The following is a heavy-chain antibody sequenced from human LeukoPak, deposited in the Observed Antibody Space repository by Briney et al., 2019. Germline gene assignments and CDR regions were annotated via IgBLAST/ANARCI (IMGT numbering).Heavy chain of an antibody. CDR2: IYTSKSM. CDR1: GGSISSGFYD. D-gene: IGHD2-15*01. J-gene: IGHJ6*04. Sequence: SQTLSLTCTVSGGSISSGFYDWYWIRQPAGKGLEWIGHIYTSKSMNYNPSLKSRVTISVDTSRNQFSLKLSSVTAADTAVYYCARVDCSGGSCYHPSNLDVWGKGTTVTVSS. CDR3: ARVDCSGGSCYHPSNLDV. V-gene: IGHV4-61*09.